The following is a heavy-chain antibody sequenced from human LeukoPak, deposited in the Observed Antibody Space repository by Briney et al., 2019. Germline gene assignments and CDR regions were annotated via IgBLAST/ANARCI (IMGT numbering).Heavy chain of an antibody. CDR1: GYTFTSYG. CDR3: ARYCSGGSCYSAGIDP. J-gene: IGHJ5*02. V-gene: IGHV1-18*04. CDR2: ISAYNGNT. D-gene: IGHD2-15*01. Sequence: ASVKVSCKASGYTFTSYGTSWVRQAPGQGLEWMGWISAYNGNTNYAQKLQGRVTMTTDTSTSTAYMELRSLRSDDTAVYYCARYCSGGSCYSAGIDPWGQGTLVTVSS.